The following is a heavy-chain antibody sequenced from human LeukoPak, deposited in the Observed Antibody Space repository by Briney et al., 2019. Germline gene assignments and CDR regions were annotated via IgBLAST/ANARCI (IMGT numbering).Heavy chain of an antibody. J-gene: IGHJ4*02. CDR1: GFTFSSYA. D-gene: IGHD3-22*01. CDR3: AKEGYDSSGYYNANRNYFDY. CDR2: ISGSGGST. Sequence: PGGSLRLSCAASGFTFSSYAMSWVRQAPGKGLEWVSAISGSGGSTYYADSVKGRFTISRDNSKNTLYLQMNSLRAEDTAVYYCAKEGYDSSGYYNANRNYFDYWSQGTLVTVSS. V-gene: IGHV3-23*01.